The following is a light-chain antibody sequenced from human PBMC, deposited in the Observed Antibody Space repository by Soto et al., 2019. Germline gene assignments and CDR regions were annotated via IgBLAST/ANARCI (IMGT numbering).Light chain of an antibody. Sequence: EIVLTQSPATLSLSPGERATLSCRASQSVSSQLAWYQHKPGQTPRLLIYDASNRSTGIPERFSGSGSGTDFTLTISIRETEDIAFYYCTQRRCPCTVGKGTKVDIK. CDR1: QSVSSQ. J-gene: IGKJ1*01. CDR3: TQRRCPCT. V-gene: IGKV3-11*01. CDR2: DAS.